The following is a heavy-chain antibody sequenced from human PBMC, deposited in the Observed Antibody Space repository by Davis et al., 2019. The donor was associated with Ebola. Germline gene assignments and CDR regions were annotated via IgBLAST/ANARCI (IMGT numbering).Heavy chain of an antibody. D-gene: IGHD1-26*01. CDR3: SKDTTNIWFDI. CDR1: GFTFGNFA. Sequence: GESLKISCAASGFTFGNFAMSWVRQAPGKGLEWVSTYGTSADTYYADSVKGRFTISRDNSKNTLYLQMNGLRVEDTAIYYCSKDTTNIWFDIWGQGTMVTVSS. J-gene: IGHJ3*02. V-gene: IGHV3-23*01. CDR2: GTSADT.